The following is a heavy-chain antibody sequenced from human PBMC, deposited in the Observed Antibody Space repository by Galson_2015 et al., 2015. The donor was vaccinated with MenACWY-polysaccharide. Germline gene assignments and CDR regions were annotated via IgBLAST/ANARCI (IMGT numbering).Heavy chain of an antibody. CDR3: ARTSQWLVPFDV. Sequence: SLRLSCAASGFYLSADWMNWVRQIPGKGLEWVANIRPDGGEMFYVDSVKGRFTISRDNAKNTLYLQMNNVRADDTAVYYCARTSQWLVPFDVWGQGTLVTVSS. CDR2: IRPDGGEM. D-gene: IGHD6-19*01. V-gene: IGHV3-7*01. CDR1: GFYLSADW. J-gene: IGHJ4*02.